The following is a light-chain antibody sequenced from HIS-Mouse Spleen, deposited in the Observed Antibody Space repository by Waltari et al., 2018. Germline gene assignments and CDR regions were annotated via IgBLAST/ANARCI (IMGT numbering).Light chain of an antibody. CDR2: RNN. CDR3: AAWDDSLSGPWV. J-gene: IGLJ3*02. V-gene: IGLV1-47*01. Sequence: QSVLTQPPSASGTPGQRVTISCSGSSSNIGSNYVYWYQQLPGTAPKLLIYRNNPRPSGVPDRFSGSKSGTSASLAISGLQSEDEADYYCAAWDDSLSGPWVFGGGTKLTVL. CDR1: SSNIGSNY.